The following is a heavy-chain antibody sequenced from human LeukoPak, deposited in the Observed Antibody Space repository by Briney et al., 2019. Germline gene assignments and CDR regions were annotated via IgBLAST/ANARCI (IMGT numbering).Heavy chain of an antibody. CDR1: GGTFSSYG. V-gene: IGHV1-69*05. D-gene: IGHD2/OR15-2a*01. Sequence: ASVKVSCKASGGTFSSYGISWVRQAPGQGLEWMGGIIPIFGTANYAQKFQGGVTINTDESTSTAYMELSSLRSEDTAVYYCAILSTTGYWGQGTLVTVSS. CDR3: AILSTTGY. CDR2: IIPIFGTA. J-gene: IGHJ4*02.